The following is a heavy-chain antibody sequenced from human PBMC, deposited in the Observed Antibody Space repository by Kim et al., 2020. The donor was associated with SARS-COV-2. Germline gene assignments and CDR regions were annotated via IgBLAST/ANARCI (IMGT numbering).Heavy chain of an antibody. CDR1: GGTFSSYA. CDR3: ARDLGGPTAMADFDY. CDR2: IIPILGIA. Sequence: SVKVSCKASGGTFSSYAISWVRQSPGQGLEWMGRIIPILGIANYAQKFQGRVTITADKSTSPAYMELSSLRSEDTAVYYCARDLGGPTAMADFDYWGQGTLVTVSS. V-gene: IGHV1-69*04. D-gene: IGHD5-18*01. J-gene: IGHJ4*02.